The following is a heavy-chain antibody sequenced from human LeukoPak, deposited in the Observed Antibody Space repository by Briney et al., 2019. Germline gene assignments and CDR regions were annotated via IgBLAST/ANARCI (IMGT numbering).Heavy chain of an antibody. D-gene: IGHD3-22*01. V-gene: IGHV4-59*01. CDR1: GGSISSYY. J-gene: IGHJ1*01. CDR2: IYYSGST. CDR3: ARNNGYHSPFQH. Sequence: SETLSLTCTVSGGSISSYYWSWIRQPPGKGLEWIGYIYYSGSTNYNPSLKSRVTISVDTSKNQFSLKLSSVTAADTAVYYCARNNGYHSPFQHWGQGTLVTVSS.